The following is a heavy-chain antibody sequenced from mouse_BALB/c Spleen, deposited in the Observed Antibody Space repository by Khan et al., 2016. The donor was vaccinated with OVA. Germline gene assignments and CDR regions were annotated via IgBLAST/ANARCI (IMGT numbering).Heavy chain of an antibody. CDR1: GFSLTSYG. V-gene: IGHV2-9*02. CDR3: ARYYGNYGWYFDV. J-gene: IGHJ1*01. Sequence: QVRLQQSGPGLVAPSQSLSITCTVSGFSLTSYGVHWVRQPPGKGLEWLGVIWTGGSTNYNSALMSRLSISKDNSKSQVFLKMNSLQTADTAMYYCARYYGNYGWYFDVWGAGTTVTVSS. D-gene: IGHD2-1*01. CDR2: IWTGGST.